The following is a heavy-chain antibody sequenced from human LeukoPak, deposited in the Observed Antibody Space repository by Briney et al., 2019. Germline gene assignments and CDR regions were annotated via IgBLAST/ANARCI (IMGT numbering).Heavy chain of an antibody. CDR2: INPSGGST. CDR3: ARRKRYDFWSGSLKSDAFDI. D-gene: IGHD3-3*01. CDR1: GYTFTSYY. Sequence: ASVKVSCKASGYTFTSYYMHWVRQAPGQGLEWMGIINPSGGSTSYAQKFQGRVTMTTDTSTSTAYMELRSLRSDDTAVYYCARRKRYDFWSGSLKSDAFDIWGQGTMVTVSS. V-gene: IGHV1-46*01. J-gene: IGHJ3*02.